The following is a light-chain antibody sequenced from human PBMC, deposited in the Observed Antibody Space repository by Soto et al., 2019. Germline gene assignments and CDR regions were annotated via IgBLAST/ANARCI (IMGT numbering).Light chain of an antibody. CDR2: EGS. J-gene: IGLJ1*01. CDR1: SSDVGSYNL. V-gene: IGLV2-23*01. CDR3: CSYAGSSTLRV. Sequence: QSVLTQPASVSGSPGQSITISCTGTSSDVGSYNLVSWYQQHPGKAPKLMIYEGSKRPSGVSNRFSGSKSGNTASLTISGLQAEDEADYYCCSYAGSSTLRVFGTGTKPTVL.